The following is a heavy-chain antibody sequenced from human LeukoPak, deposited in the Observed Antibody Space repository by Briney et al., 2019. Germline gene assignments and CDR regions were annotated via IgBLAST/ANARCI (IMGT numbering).Heavy chain of an antibody. CDR2: IIPIFGTA. CDR3: ASGQNIVVVPAAMEWAYYYYGMDV. V-gene: IGHV1-69*13. D-gene: IGHD2-2*01. J-gene: IGHJ6*02. CDR1: GGTFSSYA. Sequence: SVKVSCKASGGTFSSYAISWVRQAPGQGLEWMGGIIPIFGTANYAQKFQGRVTITADESTSTAYMVLSSLRSEDTAVYYCASGQNIVVVPAAMEWAYYYYGMDVWGQGTTVTVSS.